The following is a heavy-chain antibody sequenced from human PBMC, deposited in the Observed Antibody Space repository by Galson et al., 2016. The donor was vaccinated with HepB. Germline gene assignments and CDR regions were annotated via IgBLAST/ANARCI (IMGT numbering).Heavy chain of an antibody. Sequence: SLRLSCAASGFTVSDNYMSWVRQAPGKGLEWVSVLYSGGITYYADFAKGRFTISRDDSKNRRYLQMNSLRAEDTAVDYCVRDPNDNGWRSYRPKWGQGTLVTVSS. V-gene: IGHV3-66*01. CDR3: VRDPNDNGWRSYRPK. J-gene: IGHJ4*02. CDR2: LYSGGIT. D-gene: IGHD3-16*02. CDR1: GFTVSDNY.